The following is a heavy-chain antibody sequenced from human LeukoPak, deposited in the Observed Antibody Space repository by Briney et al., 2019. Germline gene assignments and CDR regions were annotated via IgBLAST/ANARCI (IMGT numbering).Heavy chain of an antibody. D-gene: IGHD2-2*01. CDR2: IIPILGIA. V-gene: IGHV1-69*04. Sequence: GASVKVSCKASVGTFSNYAISWVRQAPGQGLEWMGRIIPILGIANYAQKFQGRVTITADKSTSTAYMELSSLRSEDTAVYYCAREKDIVVVPAAVLDYYGMDVWGQGTTVTVSS. J-gene: IGHJ6*02. CDR3: AREKDIVVVPAAVLDYYGMDV. CDR1: VGTFSNYA.